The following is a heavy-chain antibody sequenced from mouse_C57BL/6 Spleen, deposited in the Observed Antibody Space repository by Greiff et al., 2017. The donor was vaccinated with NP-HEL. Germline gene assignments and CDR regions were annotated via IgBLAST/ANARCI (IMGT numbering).Heavy chain of an antibody. D-gene: IGHD2-4*01. CDR2: IHPNSGST. J-gene: IGHJ1*03. Sequence: QVQLKQPGAELVKPGASVKLSCKASGYTFTSYWMHWVKQRPGQGLEWIGMIHPNSGSTNYNEKFKSKATLTVDKSSSTAYMQLSSLTSEDSAVYYCARSWDYNWYFDVWGTGTTVTVSS. V-gene: IGHV1-64*01. CDR1: GYTFTSYW. CDR3: ARSWDYNWYFDV.